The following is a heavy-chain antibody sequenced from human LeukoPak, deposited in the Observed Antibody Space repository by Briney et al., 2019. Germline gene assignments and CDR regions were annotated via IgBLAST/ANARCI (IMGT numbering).Heavy chain of an antibody. V-gene: IGHV3-23*01. Sequence: PGGSLRLSCAASGFTFSSYAMSSVRQAPGKGLEWVSAIRGSGGSTYYADSVKGRFTISRDNSKNTLYLQMNSLRAEDTAVYYCAKDQGGSYPYYFGYWGQGTLVTVSS. CDR2: IRGSGGST. D-gene: IGHD1-26*01. CDR1: GFTFSSYA. J-gene: IGHJ4*02. CDR3: AKDQGGSYPYYFGY.